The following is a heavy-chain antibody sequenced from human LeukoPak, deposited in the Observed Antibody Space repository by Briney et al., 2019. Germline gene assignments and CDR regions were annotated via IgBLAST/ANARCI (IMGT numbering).Heavy chain of an antibody. Sequence: SETLSLTCSVSGASLTRPTYYQWSWIRQPPGKGLELIGSLFSTGSATLNPSLKSRVTMFLDTSKSQFSLKLSSVTAEDSAVYYCASGFRYYDSSGYNYWGQGTLVTVSS. CDR3: ASGFRYYDSSGYNY. J-gene: IGHJ4*02. D-gene: IGHD3-22*01. V-gene: IGHV4-61*01. CDR1: GASLTRPTYY. CDR2: LFSTGSA.